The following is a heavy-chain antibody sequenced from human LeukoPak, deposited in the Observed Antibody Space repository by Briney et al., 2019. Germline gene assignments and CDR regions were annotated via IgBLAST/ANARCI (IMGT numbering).Heavy chain of an antibody. Sequence: GGSLRLSCAASGFIFSSYGMRWVRQAPGKGLEWVSAISGSGGTTYYADSVKGRFTISRDNSKKTMYLQMKSLRSEDTAVYYCAREKVLLWFGELLYGRLLGAFDIWGQGTMVTVSS. CDR2: ISGSGGTT. V-gene: IGHV3-23*01. D-gene: IGHD3-10*01. CDR3: AREKVLLWFGELLYGRLLGAFDI. J-gene: IGHJ3*02. CDR1: GFIFSSYG.